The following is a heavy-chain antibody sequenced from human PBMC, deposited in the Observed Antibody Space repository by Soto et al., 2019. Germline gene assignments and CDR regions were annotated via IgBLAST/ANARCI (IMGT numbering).Heavy chain of an antibody. CDR2: INPILSMS. D-gene: IGHD3-10*01. CDR1: GDTFSFYS. CDR3: ASSYGSGYRAFDS. J-gene: IGHJ4*02. V-gene: IGHV1-69*02. Sequence: QVQLVQSGAEVRKPGSSVKVSCKASGDTFSFYSIHWVRQAPGLGLEWMGRINPILSMSNYAQRFQGRVTMTADNSTSTRYMTLSGLRSEDTAIYYCASSYGSGYRAFDSWGQGALVTVSS.